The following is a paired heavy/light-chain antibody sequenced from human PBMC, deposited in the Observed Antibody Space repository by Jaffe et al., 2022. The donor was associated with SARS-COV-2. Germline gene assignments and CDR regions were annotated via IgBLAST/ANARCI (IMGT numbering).Heavy chain of an antibody. J-gene: IGHJ4*02. V-gene: IGHV3-15*01. D-gene: IGHD2-15*01. CDR2: IKSKTDGGTT. Sequence: EVQLVESGGDLVKPGGSLRLSCAASGFTFSDAWMSWVRQAPGKGLEWVGRIKSKTDGGTTDYAAPVKGRFTISRDDSKDTLYLQMNSLKSEDTAVYYCTTLYCNGDTCYPQLFGYWGQGTLVTVSS. CDR1: GFTFSDAW. CDR3: TTLYCNGDTCYPQLFGY.
Light chain of an antibody. V-gene: IGLV8-61*01. CDR1: SGSVSTNYY. CDR2: STN. CDR3: VLYMGGGIWV. Sequence: QTVVTQEPSFSVSPGGTVTLTCGLSSGSVSTNYYAAWYQQTPGQAPRTLIYSTNIRSSGVPDRFSGSILGNKAALTITGAQADDESDYYCVLYMGGGIWVFGGGTKLTVL. J-gene: IGLJ3*02.